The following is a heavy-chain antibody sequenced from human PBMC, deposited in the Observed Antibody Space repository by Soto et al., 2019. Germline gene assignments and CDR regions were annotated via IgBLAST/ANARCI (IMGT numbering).Heavy chain of an antibody. CDR2: IYYSGST. D-gene: IGHD2-8*01. Sequence: SETLSLTCTVSGGSISSYYWSWIRQPPGKGLEWIGYIYYSGSTNYNPSLKSRVTISVDTSKNQFSLKLSSVAAADTAVYYCARGERYCTNGVCYSRWFDPWGQGTLVTVSS. CDR3: ARGERYCTNGVCYSRWFDP. CDR1: GGSISSYY. V-gene: IGHV4-59*01. J-gene: IGHJ5*02.